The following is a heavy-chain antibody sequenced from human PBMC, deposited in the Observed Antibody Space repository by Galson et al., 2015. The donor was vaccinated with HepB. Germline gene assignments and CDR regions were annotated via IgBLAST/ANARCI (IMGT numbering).Heavy chain of an antibody. Sequence: SLRLSCAASGFTFSDYYMRWIRQAPGKGLEWVSYISSSSSYTNYADSVKGRFTISRDNAKNSLYLQMNSLRAEDTAVYYCARGANDNNSPNPYGMDVWGQGTTVTVSS. J-gene: IGHJ6*02. D-gene: IGHD4-23*01. CDR2: ISSSSSYT. CDR1: GFTFSDYY. CDR3: ARGANDNNSPNPYGMDV. V-gene: IGHV3-11*05.